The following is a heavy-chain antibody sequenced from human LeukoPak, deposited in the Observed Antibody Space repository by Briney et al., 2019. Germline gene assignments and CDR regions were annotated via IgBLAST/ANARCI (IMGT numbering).Heavy chain of an antibody. Sequence: ASVKVSFTTSGYSFTSYGISWVRQAPGQGLEWMGWISATNGNTKYTQRLQGRVTMTTDTSTTTAYMELRSLRSDDTAIYHCERDMSFAVSMVSPDYWGQGTLVTVSS. CDR1: GYSFTSYG. CDR3: ERDMSFAVSMVSPDY. D-gene: IGHD2-8*01. CDR2: ISATNGNT. J-gene: IGHJ4*02. V-gene: IGHV1-18*01.